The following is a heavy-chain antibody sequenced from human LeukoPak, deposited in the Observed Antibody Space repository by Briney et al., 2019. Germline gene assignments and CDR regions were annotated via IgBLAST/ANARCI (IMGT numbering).Heavy chain of an antibody. V-gene: IGHV3-66*01. J-gene: IGHJ6*02. Sequence: GGSLRLSCAASRFTVSSSFMSWVRQAPGKGLEWVSVIYTGGSTYYADSVKGRFTISRDDSKNMVYLQMNSLRAVDTAVYFCSRDAAMTRGYGMDVWGQGTTVTVSS. CDR2: IYTGGST. CDR3: SRDAAMTRGYGMDV. CDR1: RFTVSSSF. D-gene: IGHD4-11*01.